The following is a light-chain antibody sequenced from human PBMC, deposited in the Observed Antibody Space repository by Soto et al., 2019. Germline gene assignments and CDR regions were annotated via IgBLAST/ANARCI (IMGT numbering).Light chain of an antibody. Sequence: QSVLTQPPSASGSPGQSVTISCTGTSSDVGAYTYVSWYQQHPGKAPKLMIYGVTERPSGVPDRFSGSKSGNTASLTVSGLHTEDEAYYYCSSYAGSNNYVFGTGTKVTV. CDR3: SSYAGSNNYV. CDR1: SSDVGAYTY. V-gene: IGLV2-8*01. J-gene: IGLJ1*01. CDR2: GVT.